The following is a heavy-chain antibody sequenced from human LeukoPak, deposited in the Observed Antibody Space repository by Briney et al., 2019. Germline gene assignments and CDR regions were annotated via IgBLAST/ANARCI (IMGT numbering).Heavy chain of an antibody. CDR1: GYTFTSYG. J-gene: IGHJ6*03. CDR3: ARGPIIDIVIGPAADGYYDMDV. V-gene: IGHV1-18*01. Sequence: ASVKVSCKASGYTFTSYGISWVRQAPGPGLEWMGGFSAYNGNTNYTQTLQGRVTMTIDTSTSTASMELRSLRSDDTAVYYCARGPIIDIVIGPAADGYYDMDVWGKGTTVTVSS. D-gene: IGHD2-2*01. CDR2: FSAYNGNT.